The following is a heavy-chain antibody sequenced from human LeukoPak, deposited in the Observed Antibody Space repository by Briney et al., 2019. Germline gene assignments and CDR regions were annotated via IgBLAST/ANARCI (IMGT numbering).Heavy chain of an antibody. CDR3: ARRLKDGGGSTSCYTGRLCDY. CDR2: MNPNSGNT. D-gene: IGHD2-2*02. Sequence: GASVKVSCKASGYTFTSYDINWVRQATGQGLEWMGWMNPNSGNTGYAQKFQGRVTITRNTSISTAYMELSSLRSEDTAVYYCARRLKDGGGSTSCYTGRLCDYWGQGTLVTVSS. J-gene: IGHJ4*02. CDR1: GYTFTSYD. V-gene: IGHV1-8*03.